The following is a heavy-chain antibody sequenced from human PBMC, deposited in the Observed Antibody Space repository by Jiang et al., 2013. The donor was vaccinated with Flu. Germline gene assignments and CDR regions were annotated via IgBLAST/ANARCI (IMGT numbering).Heavy chain of an antibody. J-gene: IGHJ5*02. CDR2: ISSSGSTI. V-gene: IGHV3-48*03. D-gene: IGHD3-3*01. Sequence: VQLVESGGGLVQPGGSLRLSCAASGFTFSSYEMNWVRQAPGKGLEWVSYISSSGSTIYYADSVKGRFTISRDNAKNSLYLQMNSLRAEDTAVYYCASLRFLEWLRPNWFDPVGPGNPGHRLL. CDR3: ASLRFLEWLRPNWFDP. CDR1: GFTFSSYE.